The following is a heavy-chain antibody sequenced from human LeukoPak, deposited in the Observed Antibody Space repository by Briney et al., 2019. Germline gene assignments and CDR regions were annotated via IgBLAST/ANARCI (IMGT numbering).Heavy chain of an antibody. CDR1: GYTFTIYY. D-gene: IGHD2-2*02. J-gene: IGHJ4*02. CDR2: NNPNSGGT. V-gene: IGHV1-2*02. Sequence: SLNVSCKASGYTFTIYYIHWVPHAPGQGLEWIGGNNPNSGGTSYARRFQGRVTMTRDTSISTAYMELSRLTSDDTAVYYCARNPAYCTSTSCYNDYWGQGTLVTVSS. CDR3: ARNPAYCTSTSCYNDY.